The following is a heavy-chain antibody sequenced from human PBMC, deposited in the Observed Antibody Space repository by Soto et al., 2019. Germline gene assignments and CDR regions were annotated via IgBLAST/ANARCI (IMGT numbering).Heavy chain of an antibody. Sequence: QVQLVQSGAEVKKPGASLKVSCQASGYSFSAYGIAWVRQAPGQVLAWVGWISTYNGNTNYAQKFQGRVTMTTDTSANTAYMELRSLRSDDTAMYYCARYGYSSGWYLGTGMDVWGQGTPVTVSS. CDR2: ISTYNGNT. J-gene: IGHJ6*02. V-gene: IGHV1-18*04. CDR1: GYSFSAYG. D-gene: IGHD6-19*01. CDR3: ARYGYSSGWYLGTGMDV.